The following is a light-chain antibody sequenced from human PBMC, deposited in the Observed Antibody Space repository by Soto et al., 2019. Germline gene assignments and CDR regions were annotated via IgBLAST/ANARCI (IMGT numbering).Light chain of an antibody. J-gene: IGKJ1*01. Sequence: DIQMTQSPSTLSASVGDRVTITCRASQSISNWLAWYQHKPGKAPKLLIYDASSLESGVPSRFSGSGSGTEFTLTISSLRPDDFATYYCQQYNSYWTFGQGTKVDIK. CDR2: DAS. CDR3: QQYNSYWT. CDR1: QSISNW. V-gene: IGKV1-5*01.